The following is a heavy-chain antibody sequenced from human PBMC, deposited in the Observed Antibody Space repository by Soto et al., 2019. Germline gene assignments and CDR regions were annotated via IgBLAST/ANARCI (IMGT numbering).Heavy chain of an antibody. J-gene: IGHJ3*02. CDR2: ISGSGGST. V-gene: IGHV3-23*01. D-gene: IGHD2-15*01. CDR1: GFTFSSYA. Sequence: GGSLRLSCAASGFTFSSYAMSWVRQAPGKGLEWVSAISGSGGSTYYADSVKGRFTISRDNSKNTLYLQMNSLRAEDTAVYYCAKDRARVGYCSGGSCYPGAFDIWGQGTMVTVSS. CDR3: AKDRARVGYCSGGSCYPGAFDI.